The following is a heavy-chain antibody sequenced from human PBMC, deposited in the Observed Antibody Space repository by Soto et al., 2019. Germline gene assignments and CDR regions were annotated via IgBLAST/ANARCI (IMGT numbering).Heavy chain of an antibody. CDR3: ARVQYGDYNVWFDP. Sequence: QVQLQESGPGLVKPSETLSLTCTVSGGSISSYYWSWIRQPPGKGLEWIGYIYYSGSTNYNPSLRSRVPMSVDTAKSQFSLKLSSVTAADTAVYYCARVQYGDYNVWFDPWGQGTLVTVSS. D-gene: IGHD4-17*01. CDR2: IYYSGST. J-gene: IGHJ5*02. CDR1: GGSISSYY. V-gene: IGHV4-59*01.